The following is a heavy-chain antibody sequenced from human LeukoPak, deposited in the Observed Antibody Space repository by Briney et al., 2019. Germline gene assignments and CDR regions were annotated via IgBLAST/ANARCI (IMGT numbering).Heavy chain of an antibody. CDR1: GYTFTSYD. D-gene: IGHD3-10*01. J-gene: IGHJ4*02. CDR3: ARDGDYYGSGNFDY. V-gene: IGHV1-8*01. Sequence: ASVKVSCKASGYTFTSYDINWVRQATGQGLEWMGWMNPNSGNTGYAQKFQGRVTMTRNTSISTAYMELSSLRSEDTAVYYCARDGDYYGSGNFDYWGQGTLVTVSS. CDR2: MNPNSGNT.